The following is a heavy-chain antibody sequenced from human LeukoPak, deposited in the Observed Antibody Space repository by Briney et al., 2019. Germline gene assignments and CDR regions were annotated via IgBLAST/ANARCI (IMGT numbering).Heavy chain of an antibody. CDR3: ARLVRRGRPPGELLPNNWFDP. D-gene: IGHD3-10*01. V-gene: IGHV4-61*01. J-gene: IGHJ5*02. CDR1: GGSVSSGSYY. Sequence: KPSETLSLTCTVSGGSVSSGSYYWSWIRQPPGKGLEWIGYIYYSGSTNYNPSLKSRVTISVDTSKNQFSLKLSSVTAADTAVYYCARLVRRGRPPGELLPNNWFDPWGQGTLVTVSS. CDR2: IYYSGST.